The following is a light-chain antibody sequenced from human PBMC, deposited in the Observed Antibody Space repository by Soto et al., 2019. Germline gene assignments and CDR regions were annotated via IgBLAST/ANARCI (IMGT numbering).Light chain of an antibody. CDR1: QTVSSSF. CDR2: DAS. Sequence: EVVLTQSPGTLSLSPGERATLSCRTSQTVSSSFLAWYEQKHGQAPRLLMFDASNRATDIPDRFSGSGSGTDFTLTLGRLEPEDFAVYYCQQFGSLGTFGQGTKVDSK. V-gene: IGKV3-20*01. J-gene: IGKJ1*01. CDR3: QQFGSLGT.